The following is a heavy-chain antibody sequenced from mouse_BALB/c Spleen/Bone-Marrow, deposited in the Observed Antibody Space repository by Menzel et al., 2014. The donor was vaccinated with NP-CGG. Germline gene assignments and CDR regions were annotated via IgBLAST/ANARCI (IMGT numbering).Heavy chain of an antibody. Sequence: EVMLVESGGGLVQPGGSLKLSCAASGFDFSRYWMTWVRQAPGKGLEWIGEINPASSTINYTPSLKDKFIISRDNAKNTLYLQMNKVRSEDTALYYCAKNYYDGYVAYWGQGTLVTVSA. V-gene: IGHV4-1*02. CDR3: AKNYYDGYVAY. CDR1: GFDFSRYW. J-gene: IGHJ3*01. CDR2: INPASSTI. D-gene: IGHD1-2*01.